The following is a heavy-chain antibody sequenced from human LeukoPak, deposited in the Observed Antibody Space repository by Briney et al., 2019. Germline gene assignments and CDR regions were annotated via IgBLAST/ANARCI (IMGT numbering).Heavy chain of an antibody. D-gene: IGHD4-17*01. CDR3: AREDYESYFFDY. CDR2: INTGGSST. J-gene: IGHJ4*02. CDR1: GFTFSSYW. Sequence: GGSLRLSCAASGFTFSSYWMHWVRQAPGKGLVWISRINTGGSSTDYADSVKGRFTISRDNAKNTLYLQVNSLRADDTAMYYCAREDYESYFFDYWGQGTLVTVSS. V-gene: IGHV3-74*01.